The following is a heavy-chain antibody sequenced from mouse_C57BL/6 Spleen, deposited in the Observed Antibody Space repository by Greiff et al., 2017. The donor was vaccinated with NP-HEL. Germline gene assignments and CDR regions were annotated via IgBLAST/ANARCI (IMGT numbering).Heavy chain of an antibody. CDR1: GYTFTSYG. Sequence: QVQLQQSGAELARPGASVKLSCKASGYTFTSYGISWVKQRTGQGLEWIGEIYPRSGNTYYNEKFKGKATLTADKSSSTAYMELRSLTSEDSAVYFCAREIYYGNYGGYFDYWGQGTTLTVSS. J-gene: IGHJ2*01. CDR2: IYPRSGNT. CDR3: AREIYYGNYGGYFDY. V-gene: IGHV1-81*01. D-gene: IGHD2-1*01.